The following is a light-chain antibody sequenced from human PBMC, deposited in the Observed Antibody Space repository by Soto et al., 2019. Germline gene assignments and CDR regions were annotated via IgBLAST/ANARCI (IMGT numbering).Light chain of an antibody. CDR1: QTISND. Sequence: DIQMTQSPSSLSASVGDRVTITCRASQTISNDLNWYQQKAGTAPRLLIYAASTLQSGVPSRFSGSGSGTDFILTISSLQPEDFATYYCQQTYAFSYTFGQGTKLEIK. CDR2: AAS. V-gene: IGKV1-39*01. CDR3: QQTYAFSYT. J-gene: IGKJ2*01.